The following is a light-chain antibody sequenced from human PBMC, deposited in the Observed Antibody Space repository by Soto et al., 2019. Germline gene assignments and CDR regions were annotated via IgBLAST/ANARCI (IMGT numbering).Light chain of an antibody. Sequence: VLTQSPATLSLSPGDRATLSCRASQSVSSNLAWYQQKPGQAPRLLIYGASNRATGIPDRFSGSGSGTDFTLTISRLEPEDFAVYYCQQYGSSGTFGQGTKVDIK. J-gene: IGKJ1*01. CDR3: QQYGSSGT. CDR2: GAS. CDR1: QSVSSN. V-gene: IGKV3-20*01.